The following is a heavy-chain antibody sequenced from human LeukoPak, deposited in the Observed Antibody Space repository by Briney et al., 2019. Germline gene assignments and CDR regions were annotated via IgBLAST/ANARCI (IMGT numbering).Heavy chain of an antibody. CDR1: GYTFTSYY. CDR2: INPRGGST. Sequence: ASVKVSCKASGYTFTSYYMHWVRQAPGQGLEWMGIINPRGGSTSYAQKFQGRVTMTRDTSTSTVYMELSSLRSEDTAVYYCARDLGLVVTATLYYFDYWGQGTLVTVSS. V-gene: IGHV1-46*01. CDR3: ARDLGLVVTATLYYFDY. D-gene: IGHD2-21*02. J-gene: IGHJ4*02.